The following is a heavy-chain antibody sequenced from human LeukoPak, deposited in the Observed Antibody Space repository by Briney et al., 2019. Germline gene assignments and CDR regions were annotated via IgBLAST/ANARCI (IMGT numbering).Heavy chain of an antibody. V-gene: IGHV4-34*01. CDR1: GGSFSGYY. Sequence: SETLSLTCAVYGGSFSGYYWSWIRQPPGMGLEWIGEINHSGSTNYNPSLKSRVTISVDTSKNQFSLKLSSVTAADTAVYYCARDDSSGYSYFDYWGQGTLVTVSS. CDR3: ARDDSSGYSYFDY. CDR2: INHSGST. D-gene: IGHD3-22*01. J-gene: IGHJ4*02.